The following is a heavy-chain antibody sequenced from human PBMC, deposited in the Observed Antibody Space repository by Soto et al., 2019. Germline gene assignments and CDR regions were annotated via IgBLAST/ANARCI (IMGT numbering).Heavy chain of an antibody. J-gene: IGHJ6*02. CDR2: ISYDGARK. Sequence: QVQLVESGGGVVQPGRSLRLSCAASGFTFSIYAMHWVRQAPGKGLEWVAVISYDGARKAYTNSVEGRFTISRDTSKNTLYPQMNSLRVEDTAAYYCSRGDREDTAVVIGARPGEYGMDVWGQGTTVTVSS. CDR1: GFTFSIYA. V-gene: IGHV3-30-3*01. D-gene: IGHD2-15*01. CDR3: SRGDREDTAVVIGARPGEYGMDV.